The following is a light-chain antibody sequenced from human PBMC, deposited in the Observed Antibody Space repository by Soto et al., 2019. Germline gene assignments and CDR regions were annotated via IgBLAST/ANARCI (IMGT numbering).Light chain of an antibody. J-gene: IGKJ3*01. CDR1: QSVSSSY. V-gene: IGKV3-20*01. CDR2: GAS. CDR3: QQYGSSPLT. Sequence: IVLAQSPGTLSLSPGERATLTCRASQSVSSSYLAWYQQKPGRAPRLLIYGASSRTTGIPDRFSGSGSGTVFTFTISRLESEDFAVYYCQQYGSSPLTFGPGTKVDIK.